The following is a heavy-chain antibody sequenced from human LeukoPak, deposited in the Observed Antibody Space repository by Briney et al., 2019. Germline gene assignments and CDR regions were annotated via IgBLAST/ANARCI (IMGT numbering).Heavy chain of an antibody. D-gene: IGHD3-10*01. CDR2: INGGTT. CDR3: ISSISGGSGQLGY. V-gene: IGHV3-15*01. J-gene: IGHJ4*02. CDR1: GFTFNNAW. Sequence: GGSLRLSCAASGFTFNNAWMNWVRQAPGKGLEWVGRINGGTTDYAAPVKGRFTISRDDSKNTLYMQMNSLKTEDTAVYYCISSISGGSGQLGYWGQGTLVTVSS.